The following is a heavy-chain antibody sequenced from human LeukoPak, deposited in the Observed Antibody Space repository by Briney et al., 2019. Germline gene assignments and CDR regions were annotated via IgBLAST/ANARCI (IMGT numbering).Heavy chain of an antibody. D-gene: IGHD6-19*01. V-gene: IGHV3-23*01. CDR1: GFTFSSYA. Sequence: GGSLRLSCAASGFTFSSYAMSWVRQAPGKGLEWVSAISGSGGSTYYADSVKGRFTISRDNSKNTLYLQMNSLSAEDTAVYYCAKGREWLVQYYFDYWGQGTLVTVSS. CDR3: AKGREWLVQYYFDY. J-gene: IGHJ4*02. CDR2: ISGSGGST.